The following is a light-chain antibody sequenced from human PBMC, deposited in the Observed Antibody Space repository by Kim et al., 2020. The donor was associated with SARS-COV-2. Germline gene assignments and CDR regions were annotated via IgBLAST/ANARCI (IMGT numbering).Light chain of an antibody. CDR3: QTWDTGIRV. CDR1: SGHSTYA. CDR2: VDSDGSH. Sequence: QPVLTQSPSASASLGASVKLTCTLSSGHSTYAIAWHQQQPEKGPRYLMKVDSDGSHNKGDGIPDRFSGSSSGAERHLTISSLQSEDEADYYCQTWDTGIRVFGGGTKVTVL. V-gene: IGLV4-69*01. J-gene: IGLJ3*02.